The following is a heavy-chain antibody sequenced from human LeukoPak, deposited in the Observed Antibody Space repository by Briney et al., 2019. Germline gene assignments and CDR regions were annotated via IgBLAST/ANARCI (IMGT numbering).Heavy chain of an antibody. V-gene: IGHV4-39*07. CDR2: IYYSGST. D-gene: IGHD4-23*01. CDR1: GGSISSSSYY. J-gene: IGHJ4*02. Sequence: PSETLSLTCTVSGGSISSSSYYWGWIRQPPGKGLEWIGSIYYSGSTYYNPSLKSRVTISVDTSKNQFSLKLSSVTAADTAVYYCARVIKNYGGIPGRYFDYWGQGTLVTVSS. CDR3: ARVIKNYGGIPGRYFDY.